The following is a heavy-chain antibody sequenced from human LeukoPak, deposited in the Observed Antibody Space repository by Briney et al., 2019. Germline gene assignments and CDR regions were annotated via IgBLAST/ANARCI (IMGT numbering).Heavy chain of an antibody. D-gene: IGHD1-26*01. V-gene: IGHV4-39*07. J-gene: IGHJ6*03. Sequence: ASETLSLTCTVSGGSISSSSYYWGWIRQPPGKGLEWIGSIYYSGSTYYNPSLKSRVTISVDTSKNQFSLKLSSVTAADTAVYYCVREGSVVGATHYYYYYMDVWGKGTTVTVSS. CDR1: GGSISSSSYY. CDR2: IYYSGST. CDR3: VREGSVVGATHYYYYYMDV.